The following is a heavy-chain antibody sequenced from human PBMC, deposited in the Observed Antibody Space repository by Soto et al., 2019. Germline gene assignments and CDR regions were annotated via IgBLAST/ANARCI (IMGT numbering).Heavy chain of an antibody. J-gene: IGHJ6*02. Sequence: QVQLVQSGAEVKKPGSSVKVSCKASGGTFSSYAISWVRQAPGQGLEWMGGIIPIFGTANYAQKFQGRVTITADEPTSTAYMELSSLRSEDTAVYYCARGATPTIHYSYYYGMDVWGQGTTVTVSS. CDR3: ARGATPTIHYSYYYGMDV. D-gene: IGHD3-3*01. CDR1: GGTFSSYA. CDR2: IIPIFGTA. V-gene: IGHV1-69*01.